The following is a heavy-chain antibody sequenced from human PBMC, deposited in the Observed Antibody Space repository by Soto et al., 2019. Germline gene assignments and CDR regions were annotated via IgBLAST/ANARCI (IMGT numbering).Heavy chain of an antibody. V-gene: IGHV3-33*01. Sequence: QVQLVESGGGVVQPGRSLRLPCAASGFTFSSYGMHWVRQAPGKGLEWVAVIWYDGSYKSYADSVKGRFTISRDNSKNTLYLEMNSLRAEDTAVYYCARGYGSESYVFDYWGQGTLVTVSS. CDR3: ARGYGSESYVFDY. J-gene: IGHJ4*02. CDR1: GFTFSSYG. CDR2: IWYDGSYK. D-gene: IGHD3-10*01.